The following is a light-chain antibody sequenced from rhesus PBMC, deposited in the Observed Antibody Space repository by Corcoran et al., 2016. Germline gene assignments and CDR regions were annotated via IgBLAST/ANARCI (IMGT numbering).Light chain of an antibody. J-gene: IGKJ4*01. CDR3: QQRNSYPLT. V-gene: IGKV1-33*01. CDR2: AAS. CDR1: QGISNA. Sequence: GDKVTITCRASQGISNALAWYQQKPGKAPKPLIYAASTLQSGVPSRFSGSGSWTDSTLTISSLQPEDFGVGYCQQRNSYPLTFGGGTKVEIK.